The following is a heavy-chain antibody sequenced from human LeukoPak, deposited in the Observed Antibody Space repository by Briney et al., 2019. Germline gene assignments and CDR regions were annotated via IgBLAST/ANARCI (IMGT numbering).Heavy chain of an antibody. V-gene: IGHV1-2*02. CDR1: GYTFTGYY. D-gene: IGHD3-3*01. CDR2: INPNSGAT. Sequence: ASVKVSCKASGYTFTGYYMHWVRQAPGQGLEWMGWINPNSGATNYTQNFQGRVTMTRDTSISTAYMELSRLRSDDTAVYYCAIKTVLTIFGVVLISGFFDYWGQGTLVTVSS. J-gene: IGHJ4*02. CDR3: AIKTVLTIFGVVLISGFFDY.